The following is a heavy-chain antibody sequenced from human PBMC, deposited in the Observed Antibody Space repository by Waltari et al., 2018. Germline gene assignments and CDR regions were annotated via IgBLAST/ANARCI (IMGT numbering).Heavy chain of an antibody. CDR2: SSNKGDTT. J-gene: IGHJ4*02. CDR3: VKDSRSGNFDH. CDR1: GFIFSDCV. D-gene: IGHD2-15*01. Sequence: EVQLVESGGGLVQPGGSLRLSCSASGFIFSDCVMHGVRQAPGKGLEYVAISSNKGDTTRYADSVKGRFTISRDNAKNTLFLQMTSLRPEDTGIYYCVKDSRSGNFDHWGQGTLVTVSS. V-gene: IGHV3-64D*06.